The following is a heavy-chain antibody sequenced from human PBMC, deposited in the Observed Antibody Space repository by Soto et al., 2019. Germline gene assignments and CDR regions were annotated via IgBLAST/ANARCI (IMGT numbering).Heavy chain of an antibody. V-gene: IGHV1-2*04. Sequence: GASVKVSCKASGYTFTGYYMHWVRQAPGQGLEWMGWINPNSGGTNYAQKFQGWVTMTRDTSISTAYMELSRLRSDDTAVYYCARGEHVVALNPSNYYFGYWGQGTLVTVSS. CDR3: ARGEHVVALNPSNYYFGY. CDR1: GYTFTGYY. CDR2: INPNSGGT. D-gene: IGHD2-2*01. J-gene: IGHJ4*02.